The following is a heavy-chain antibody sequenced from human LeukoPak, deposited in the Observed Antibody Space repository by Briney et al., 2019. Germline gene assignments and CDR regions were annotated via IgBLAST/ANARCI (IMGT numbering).Heavy chain of an antibody. Sequence: GGSLRLSCAASGFAFSSYGMHWVRQAPGKGLEWVAFIRYDGSKKYYTDSVKGRFTISRDNSKNTLYLQMNSLSAEDTAFYYCAKEELRRITMWGYMDVWGKGTTVTISS. D-gene: IGHD3-10*02. J-gene: IGHJ6*03. CDR2: IRYDGSKK. CDR3: AKEELRRITMWGYMDV. CDR1: GFAFSSYG. V-gene: IGHV3-30*02.